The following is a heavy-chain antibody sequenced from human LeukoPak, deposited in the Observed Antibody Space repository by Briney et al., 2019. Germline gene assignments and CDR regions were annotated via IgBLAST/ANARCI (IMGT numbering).Heavy chain of an antibody. D-gene: IGHD1-1*01. CDR3: ARDNDVTAAFDY. Sequence: SETPSLTCTVSGGSISSGSYYWSWIRQPPGKGLEWIGSIYYSGSTYYNPSLKSRVTISVDTSKNQFSLKLSSVTAADTAVYYCARDNDVTAAFDYWGQGTLVTVSS. CDR1: GGSISSGSYY. J-gene: IGHJ4*02. V-gene: IGHV4-39*07. CDR2: IYYSGST.